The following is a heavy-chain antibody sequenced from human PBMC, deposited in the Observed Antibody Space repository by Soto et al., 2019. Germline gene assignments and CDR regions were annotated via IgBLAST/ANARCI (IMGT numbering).Heavy chain of an antibody. J-gene: IGHJ6*02. CDR2: TYYRSKWYN. V-gene: IGHV6-1*01. CDR3: ARDPAYSSGPSYYYGMDV. D-gene: IGHD6-19*01. CDR1: GDSVSSNSAA. Sequence: QTLSLTCAISGDSVSSNSAAWNWIRQSPSRGLEWLGRTYYRSKWYNDYAVSVKSRITINPDTSKNQFSLQMSYVTPADTAVYYCARDPAYSSGPSYYYGMDVWGQWSTVAVS.